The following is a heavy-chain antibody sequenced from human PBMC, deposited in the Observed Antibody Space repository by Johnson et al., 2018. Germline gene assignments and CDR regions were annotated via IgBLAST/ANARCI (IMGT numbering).Heavy chain of an antibody. D-gene: IGHD6-13*01. CDR1: GGSISTYY. Sequence: QVQLQESGPGLVKPSETLSLTCTVSGGSISTYYWTWIRQPPGKGLEWIGYIYYSGSPNYNPSLKSRVPISVDTSKNQFSLQLTSVTAADTAVYYCAGGRYSRDAFDIWGPGTMVTVSS. CDR3: AGGRYSRDAFDI. CDR2: IYYSGSP. V-gene: IGHV4-59*01. J-gene: IGHJ3*02.